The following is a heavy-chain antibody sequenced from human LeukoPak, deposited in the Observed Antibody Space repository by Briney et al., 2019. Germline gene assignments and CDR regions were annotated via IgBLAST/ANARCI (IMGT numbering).Heavy chain of an antibody. CDR2: INPSGGNT. D-gene: IGHD1-1*01. CDR1: GFTFSSNP. J-gene: IGHJ4*02. Sequence: GGSLRLSCAGSGFTFSSNPLSWVRQAPGKGLEWVSAINPSGGNTYYADSVRGRFTISRDNSKNTLYLQMNTLRAEDTDVYYCATTKQARRYFDYWGQGTLVTVSS. CDR3: ATTKQARRYFDY. V-gene: IGHV3-23*01.